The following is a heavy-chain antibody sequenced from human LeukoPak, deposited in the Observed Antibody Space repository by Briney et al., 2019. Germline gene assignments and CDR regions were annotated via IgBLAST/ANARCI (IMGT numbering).Heavy chain of an antibody. D-gene: IGHD3-22*01. CDR1: GFTFSSYS. Sequence: GGSLRLSCAASGFTFSSYSMNWVRQAPGKGLEWVSSISSSSSYIYYADSVKGRFTISGDNAKNSLYLQMNSLRAEDTAVYYCARDADYYDSSGYYFDYWGQGTLVTVSS. CDR3: ARDADYYDSSGYYFDY. V-gene: IGHV3-21*01. J-gene: IGHJ4*02. CDR2: ISSSSSYI.